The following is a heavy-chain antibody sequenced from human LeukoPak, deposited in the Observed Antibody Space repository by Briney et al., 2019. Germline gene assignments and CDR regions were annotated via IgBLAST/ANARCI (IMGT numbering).Heavy chain of an antibody. Sequence: SETLSLTCTVSGGSISSYYWNWIRQPPGKGLEWIGYIYYSGSTNYNPSLKSRVTISVDTSKNQFSLRLSSVTAADTAVYYCARIRGSYGLDFDYWGQGTLVTVSS. CDR1: GGSISSYY. CDR2: IYYSGST. CDR3: ARIRGSYGLDFDY. J-gene: IGHJ4*02. D-gene: IGHD1-26*01. V-gene: IGHV4-59*01.